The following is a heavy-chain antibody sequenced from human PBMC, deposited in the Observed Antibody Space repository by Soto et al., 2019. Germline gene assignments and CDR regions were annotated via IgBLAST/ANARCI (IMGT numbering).Heavy chain of an antibody. J-gene: IGHJ6*02. D-gene: IGHD6-13*01. Sequence: GGTLRLSCAASGFTFSNAWMSWVRQAPGKGLEWVGRIKSKTDGGTTDYAAPVKGRFTLSRDHSKNTLYLQMNSLKPEATAVYYCTTVAAAVDGMDVWGQGTTVTVSS. CDR2: IKSKTDGGTT. V-gene: IGHV3-15*01. CDR1: GFTFSNAW. CDR3: TTVAAAVDGMDV.